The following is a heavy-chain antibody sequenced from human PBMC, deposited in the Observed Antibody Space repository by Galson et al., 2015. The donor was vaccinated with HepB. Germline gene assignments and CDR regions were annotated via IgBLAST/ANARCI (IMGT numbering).Heavy chain of an antibody. CDR3: ARGRPRGSGYSRYYYYYGMDV. Sequence: LRLSCAASGFTFSSYEMHWVRQATGKGLEWVSAIGTAGDPYYPGSVKGRFTISRENAKNSLYLQMNSLRAGDTAVYYCARGRPRGSGYSRYYYYYGMDVWGQGTTVTVSS. J-gene: IGHJ6*02. D-gene: IGHD3-22*01. CDR1: GFTFSSYE. V-gene: IGHV3-13*05. CDR2: IGTAGDP.